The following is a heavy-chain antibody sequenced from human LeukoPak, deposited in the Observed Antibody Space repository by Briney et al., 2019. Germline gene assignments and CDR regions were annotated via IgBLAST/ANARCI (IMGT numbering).Heavy chain of an antibody. CDR3: ASVAYYDYVWGSYRPYYFDY. CDR1: GGSFSGYY. Sequence: PSETLSLTCAVYGGSFSGYYWSWIRQPPGKGLEWIGEINHSGSTNYNPSLKGRVTISVDTSKNQFSLKLSSVTAADTAVYYCASVAYYDYVWGSYRPYYFDYWGQGTLVTVSS. D-gene: IGHD3-16*02. CDR2: INHSGST. J-gene: IGHJ4*02. V-gene: IGHV4-34*01.